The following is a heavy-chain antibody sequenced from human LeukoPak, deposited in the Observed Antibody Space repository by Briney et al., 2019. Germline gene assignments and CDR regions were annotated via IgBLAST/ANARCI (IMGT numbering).Heavy chain of an antibody. CDR1: GGSISSSYW. J-gene: IGHJ4*02. Sequence: PSGTLSLTCAVSGGSISSSYWWSWVRQPPGKGLEWIGEIFHAGSTNYNPSLKSRVTISLDKSKNQVSLKLSSVTAADTAVYYCARSAPGGGGYDYTRQQPGDYWGQGTLVTVSS. CDR3: ARSAPGGGGYDYTRQQPGDY. CDR2: IFHAGST. V-gene: IGHV4-4*02. D-gene: IGHD5-12*01.